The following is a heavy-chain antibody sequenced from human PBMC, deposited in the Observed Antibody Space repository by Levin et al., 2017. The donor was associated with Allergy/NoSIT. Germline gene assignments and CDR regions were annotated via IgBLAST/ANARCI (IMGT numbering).Heavy chain of an antibody. J-gene: IGHJ4*02. D-gene: IGHD3-10*01. CDR1: GFTFSSYG. V-gene: IGHV3-30*18. CDR3: AKDMVYFDY. Sequence: GGSLRLSCAASGFTFSSYGMHWVRQAPGKGLEWVAVISYDGSNKYYADSVKGRITISRDNSKNTLYLQMNSLRAEDTAVYYCAKDMVYFDYWGQGTLVTVSS. CDR2: ISYDGSNK.